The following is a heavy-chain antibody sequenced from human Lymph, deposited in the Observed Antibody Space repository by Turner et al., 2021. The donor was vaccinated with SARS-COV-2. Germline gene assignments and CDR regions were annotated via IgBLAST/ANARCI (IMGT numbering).Heavy chain of an antibody. V-gene: IGHV3-21*01. J-gene: IGHJ4*02. D-gene: IGHD3-22*01. CDR2: ISRSSSYI. Sequence: EVQLVESGGGLVKPGGSLSLSCAASGFTFSSYTMNWVRQAPVKGLEWVSSISRSSSYIYYADSVKGRFTISRDNAKNSLYLQMNSLRAEDTAVYYCARERYDSSGSESYYFDYWGQGTLVTVSS. CDR3: ARERYDSSGSESYYFDY. CDR1: GFTFSSYT.